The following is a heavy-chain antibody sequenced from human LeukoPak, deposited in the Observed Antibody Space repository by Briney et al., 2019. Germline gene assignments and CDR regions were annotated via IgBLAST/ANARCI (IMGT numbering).Heavy chain of an antibody. CDR3: ARHLSGVTGYTYGRGIDY. CDR2: IKKDGSEK. CDR1: GFTFSSYW. J-gene: IGHJ4*02. V-gene: IGHV3-7*01. Sequence: GGSLRLSCAASGFTFSSYWMSWVRQAPGKGLEWVANIKKDGSEKYYVDSVKGRFTISSDNAKTSLYLLMISLRAEDTAVYYCARHLSGVTGYTYGRGIDYWGQGTLVTVSS. D-gene: IGHD5-18*01.